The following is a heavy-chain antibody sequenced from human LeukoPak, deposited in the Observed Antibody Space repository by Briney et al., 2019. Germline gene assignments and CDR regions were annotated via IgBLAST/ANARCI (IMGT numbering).Heavy chain of an antibody. CDR1: GFTFSSYG. V-gene: IGHV3-23*01. Sequence: GGSLRLSCAASGFTFSSYGMSWVRQSPGKGLEWVSVISTSAGSTYYADSVKGRFTISRDNSKNTLYLQMNSLRAEDTAVYYCAKVLRRGGTIDYWGQGTLVTVSS. D-gene: IGHD3-10*01. CDR3: AKVLRRGGTIDY. CDR2: ISTSAGST. J-gene: IGHJ4*02.